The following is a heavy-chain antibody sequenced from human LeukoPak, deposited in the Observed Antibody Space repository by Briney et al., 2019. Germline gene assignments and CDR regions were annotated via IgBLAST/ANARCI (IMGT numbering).Heavy chain of an antibody. CDR2: ISWNSGSI. J-gene: IGHJ3*02. Sequence: GGSLRLSCAASGFTFDDYAMHWVRQAPGKGLEWVSGISWNSGSIGYADSVKGRFTISRDNAKNSLYLQMNSLRAEDTALYYCAKDDIVEGITMVRGSSGAFDIWGQGTMVTVSS. CDR3: AKDDIVEGITMVRGSSGAFDI. V-gene: IGHV3-9*01. D-gene: IGHD3-10*01. CDR1: GFTFDDYA.